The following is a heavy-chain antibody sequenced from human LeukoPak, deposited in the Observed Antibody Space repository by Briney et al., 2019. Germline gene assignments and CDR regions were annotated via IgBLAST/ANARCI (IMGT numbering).Heavy chain of an antibody. J-gene: IGHJ4*02. CDR1: GFTFSSYA. Sequence: GGSLRLSCAASGFTFSSYAMHWVRQAPGKGLGWVAVISYDGSNKYYADSVKGRFTISRDNSKNTLYLQMNSLRAEDTAVYYCARDRDPYSSGWYVHLARYYFDYWGQGTLVTVSS. CDR3: ARDRDPYSSGWYVHLARYYFDY. CDR2: ISYDGSNK. D-gene: IGHD6-19*01. V-gene: IGHV3-30-3*01.